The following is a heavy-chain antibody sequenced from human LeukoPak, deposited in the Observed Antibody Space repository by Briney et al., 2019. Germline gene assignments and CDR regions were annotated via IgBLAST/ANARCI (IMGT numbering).Heavy chain of an antibody. D-gene: IGHD7-27*01. CDR2: IPHSGST. Sequence: SETLSLTCTVSGYSISSGYYWGWIRQPPGKGLEWIGSIPHSGSTNYNPSLKSRVTVSVDTSKNQFSLKLSSVTAADTAVYYCAQQNGEYYYYYMDVWGKGTTVTVSS. V-gene: IGHV4-38-2*02. CDR3: AQQNGEYYYYYMDV. J-gene: IGHJ6*03. CDR1: GYSISSGYY.